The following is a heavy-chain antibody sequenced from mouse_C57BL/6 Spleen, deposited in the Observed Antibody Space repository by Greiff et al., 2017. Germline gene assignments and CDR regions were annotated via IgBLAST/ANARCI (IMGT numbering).Heavy chain of an antibody. CDR3: AVPDDWYFGV. V-gene: IGHV5-17*01. D-gene: IGHD5-1*01. Sequence: EVKLLQSGGGLVKPGASLKLSCAASGFTFSDYGMHWVRQAPEKGLEWVALISRGSSTIYYADTVKGRVTISRDNAKNTLFLQMTRLRSEDTAVYYCAVPDDWYFGVWGTGTTVTVAS. J-gene: IGHJ1*03. CDR2: ISRGSSTI. CDR1: GFTFSDYG.